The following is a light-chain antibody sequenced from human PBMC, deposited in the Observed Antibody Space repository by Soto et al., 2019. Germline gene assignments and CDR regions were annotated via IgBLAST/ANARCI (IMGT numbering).Light chain of an antibody. CDR1: QSVSSSY. CDR2: GAS. J-gene: IGKJ1*01. V-gene: IGKV3-20*01. Sequence: EIVLTQSPGTLSLSPGERATLSCRASQSVSSSYLAWYQQKPGQAPRLLIYGASSRATGIPDRFSGSGSGTDFTLTISRLEPEDVAVYYCQQYGSSPRGTFGQGTKVDIK. CDR3: QQYGSSPRGT.